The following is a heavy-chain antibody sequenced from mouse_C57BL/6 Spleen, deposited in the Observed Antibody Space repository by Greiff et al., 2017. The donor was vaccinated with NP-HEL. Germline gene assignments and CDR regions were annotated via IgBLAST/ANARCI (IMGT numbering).Heavy chain of an antibody. CDR2: ISDGGSYT. D-gene: IGHD4-1*02. CDR3: AGDQLGAY. V-gene: IGHV5-4*01. CDR1: GFTFSSYA. Sequence: DVMLVESGGGLVKPGGSLKLSCAASGFTFSSYAMSWVRQTPEKRLEWVATISDGGSYTYYPDNVKGRFTISRDNAKNNLYLQMSHLKSEDTAMYYCAGDQLGAYWGQGTLVTVSA. J-gene: IGHJ3*01.